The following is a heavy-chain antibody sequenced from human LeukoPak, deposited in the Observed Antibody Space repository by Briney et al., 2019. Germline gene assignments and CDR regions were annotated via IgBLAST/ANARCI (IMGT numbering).Heavy chain of an antibody. D-gene: IGHD4-4*01. CDR3: ARGGSYSSYMYYGMDV. J-gene: IGHJ6*02. V-gene: IGHV4-30-2*01. CDR1: GGSISSGGYS. CDR2: IYHSGST. Sequence: SQTLSLTCAVSGGSISSGGYSWSWIRQPPGKGLEWIGYIYHSGSTYYNPSLKSRVTISVDRSKNQFSLKLSSVTAADTAVYYCARGGSYSSYMYYGMDVWGQGTTVTVSS.